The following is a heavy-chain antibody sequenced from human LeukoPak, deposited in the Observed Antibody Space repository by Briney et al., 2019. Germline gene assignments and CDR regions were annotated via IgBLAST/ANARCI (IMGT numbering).Heavy chain of an antibody. CDR1: GGSFSGYY. CDR2: INHSGST. D-gene: IGHD2-2*01. CDR3: AGRGVPAALNWFDP. V-gene: IGHV4-34*01. Sequence: SETLSPTCAVYGGSFSGYYWSWIRQPPGKGLEWIGEINHSGSTNYNPSLKSRVTISVDTSKNQFSLKLSSVTAADTAVYYCAGRGVPAALNWFDPWSQGTLVTVSS. J-gene: IGHJ5*02.